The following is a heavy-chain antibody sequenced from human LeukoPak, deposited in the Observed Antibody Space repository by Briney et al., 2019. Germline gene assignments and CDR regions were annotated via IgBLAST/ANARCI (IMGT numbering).Heavy chain of an antibody. Sequence: LSLTCAVYGGSFSGYYWSWIRQPPGKGLEWVAVISYDGSNKYYADSVKGRFTISRDNSKNTLYLQMNSLRAEDTAVYYCAKNRGRWELLGYFDYWGQGTLVTVSS. CDR2: ISYDGSNK. CDR1: GGSFSGYY. D-gene: IGHD1-26*01. J-gene: IGHJ4*02. V-gene: IGHV3-30*18. CDR3: AKNRGRWELLGYFDY.